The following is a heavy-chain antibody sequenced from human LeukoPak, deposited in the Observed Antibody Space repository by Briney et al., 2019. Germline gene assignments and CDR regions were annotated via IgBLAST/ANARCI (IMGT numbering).Heavy chain of an antibody. Sequence: VSVKVSCKASGYTFTSYYMHWVRQAPGQGLEWMGIINPSSGSTSHAQNFQGRVTMTRDTSSSTVNMELSSLRSEDTAVYYCARGYTYGDYWGQGTLVTVSS. CDR3: ARGYTYGDY. CDR1: GYTFTSYY. J-gene: IGHJ4*02. CDR2: INPSSGST. V-gene: IGHV1-46*01. D-gene: IGHD5-18*01.